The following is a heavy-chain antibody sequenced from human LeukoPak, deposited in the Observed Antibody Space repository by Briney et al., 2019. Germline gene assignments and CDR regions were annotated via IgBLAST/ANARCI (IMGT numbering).Heavy chain of an antibody. CDR2: VKQDGSEK. V-gene: IGHV3-7*01. CDR1: GFTFSSYA. J-gene: IGHJ3*02. CDR3: ARDAGRREDI. Sequence: GRSLRLSCAASGFTFSSYAMHWVRQAPGKGLEWVASVKQDGSEKHYVDSVEGRFTISRDNAKNSLFLQMNSLRAEDTALYYCARDAGRREDIWGQGTMVTVSS. D-gene: IGHD1-1*01.